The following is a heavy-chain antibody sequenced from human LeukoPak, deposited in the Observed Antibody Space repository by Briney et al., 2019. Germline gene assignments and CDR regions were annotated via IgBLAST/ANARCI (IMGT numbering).Heavy chain of an antibody. CDR3: ASHQASGRWSLFDY. CDR2: IYPGNSDT. CDR1: GYSFTSYW. J-gene: IGHJ4*02. V-gene: IGHV5-51*01. D-gene: IGHD2-15*01. Sequence: GESLNISCKGSGYSFTSYWIGWVRQLPGQGLEWMGIIYPGNSDTKYSPSSQGQVTNSVDKSISTAYLQWSSLKGSDTAMYYCASHQASGRWSLFDYWGQGTLVTVSA.